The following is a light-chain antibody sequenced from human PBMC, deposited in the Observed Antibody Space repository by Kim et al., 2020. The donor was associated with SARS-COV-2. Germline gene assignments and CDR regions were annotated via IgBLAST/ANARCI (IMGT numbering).Light chain of an antibody. CDR1: QTFGTN. Sequence: PGERATPACRASQTFGTNLAWYQQKPGQAPRLLIYRTSTRATGVPARFSGSGSGTEFTLTISSLQSDDFATYYCQQYNNWPLPCTFGQGTKLEI. CDR3: QQYNNWPLPCT. CDR2: RTS. V-gene: IGKV3-15*01. J-gene: IGKJ2*02.